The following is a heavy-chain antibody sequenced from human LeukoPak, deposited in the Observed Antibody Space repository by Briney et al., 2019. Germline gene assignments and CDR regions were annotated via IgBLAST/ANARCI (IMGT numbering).Heavy chain of an antibody. D-gene: IGHD2-15*01. V-gene: IGHV3-48*01. Sequence: GESLRLSCAASGFTFTTYTMNWVRQAPGKGLEWISYISSTSSTIEYADSVKGRFTISRDNSKNTQFLQMNSLRAEDTAVYYCAREGSCSSVSCYDWYFDLWGRGTLVTVSS. J-gene: IGHJ2*01. CDR2: ISSTSSTI. CDR1: GFTFTTYT. CDR3: AREGSCSSVSCYDWYFDL.